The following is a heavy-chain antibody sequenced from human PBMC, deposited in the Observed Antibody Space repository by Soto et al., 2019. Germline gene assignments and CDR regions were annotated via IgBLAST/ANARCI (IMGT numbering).Heavy chain of an antibody. CDR2: XXYXGXT. D-gene: IGHD2-15*01. CDR3: AKRRGAGRHFDY. Sequence: SETLSLTCTVSGGSISSGGYYWSWIRQHPGKGLXWXGXXXYXGXTXYXXXXKSRVTISVDTSKNQFSLKLSSVTAEHTAVYFCAKRRGAGRHFDYWGQGALVTVSS. J-gene: IGHJ4*02. V-gene: IGHV4-31*03. CDR1: GGSISSGGYY.